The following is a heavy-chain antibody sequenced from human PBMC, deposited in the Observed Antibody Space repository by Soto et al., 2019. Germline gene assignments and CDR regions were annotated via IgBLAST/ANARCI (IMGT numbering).Heavy chain of an antibody. D-gene: IGHD1-7*01. V-gene: IGHV4-4*07. J-gene: IGHJ4*02. CDR2: IYTSGST. CDR1: GGSISSYY. CDR3: ARLTETEGNWNYPYYFDY. Sequence: PXETLSLTCTVSGGSISSYYWSWIRQPAGKGLEWIGRIYTSGSTNYNPSLKSRVTMSVDTSKNQFSLKLSSVTAADTAVYYCARLTETEGNWNYPYYFDYWGQGTLVTVSS.